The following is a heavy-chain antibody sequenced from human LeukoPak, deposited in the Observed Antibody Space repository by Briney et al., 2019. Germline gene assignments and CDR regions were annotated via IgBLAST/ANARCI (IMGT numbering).Heavy chain of an antibody. V-gene: IGHV3-7*01. CDR2: IHKAGTES. Sequence: PGGSLRVSCAASGFTFTDYWMTWVRQVPGKGLEWVANIHKAGTESYYVDSVKGRFAISRDNAKNSLYLQLSSLRVDDTAVYYCARVGAWELQRVFDYWGQGTLLSVSS. CDR3: ARVGAWELQRVFDY. D-gene: IGHD1-26*01. CDR1: GFTFTDYW. J-gene: IGHJ4*02.